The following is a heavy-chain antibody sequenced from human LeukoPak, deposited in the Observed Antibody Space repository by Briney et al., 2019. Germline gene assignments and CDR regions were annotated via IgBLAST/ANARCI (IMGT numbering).Heavy chain of an antibody. CDR3: AKISESDY. Sequence: PGGSLRLSCAASGFTFTTYGMHWVRQAPGKGLEWVAFIRYDGSNKYYADSVKGRFTISRDISKNTLYLQMNSLRAEDTAVYHCAKISESDYWGQGTLVTVSS. V-gene: IGHV3-30*02. CDR2: IRYDGSNK. CDR1: GFTFTTYG. J-gene: IGHJ4*02.